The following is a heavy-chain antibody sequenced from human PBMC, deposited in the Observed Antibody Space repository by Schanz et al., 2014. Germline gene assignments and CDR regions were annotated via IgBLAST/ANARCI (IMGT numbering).Heavy chain of an antibody. V-gene: IGHV3-33*06. D-gene: IGHD5-12*01. Sequence: QVQLVESGGGVVQPGRSLRLSCATSGFTFSSYGMHWVRQAPGKGLEWVAVIWFDGNNKYYADSVKGRFTISRDNSKNTVYLQMNSLRAEDTAVYYCTKERGYIYWGQGTLVTVSS. CDR2: IWFDGNNK. J-gene: IGHJ4*02. CDR1: GFTFSSYG. CDR3: TKERGYIY.